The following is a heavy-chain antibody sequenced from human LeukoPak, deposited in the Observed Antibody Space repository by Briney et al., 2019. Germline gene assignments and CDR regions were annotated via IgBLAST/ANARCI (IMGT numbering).Heavy chain of an antibody. CDR2: IYHSGNT. CDR3: ARLYCGSTSCYEVLWFDP. Sequence: PSETLSLTCTVSGGSISSYYWGWIRQPPGKGLEWIGSIYHSGNTYYNPSLKSRVTISVDTSKNQFSLKLSSVTAADTAVYYCARLYCGSTSCYEVLWFDPWGQGTLVTVSS. CDR1: GGSISSYY. D-gene: IGHD2-2*01. J-gene: IGHJ5*02. V-gene: IGHV4-38-2*02.